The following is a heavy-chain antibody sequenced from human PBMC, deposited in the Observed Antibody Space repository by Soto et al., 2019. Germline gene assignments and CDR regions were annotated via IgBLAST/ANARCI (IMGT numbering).Heavy chain of an antibody. CDR1: GFTFSSYG. CDR2: ISYDGSNK. CDR3: AKDREVVAATGVHTWGYGMDV. V-gene: IGHV3-30*18. Sequence: QVQLVESGGGVVQPGRSLRLSCAASGFTFSSYGMHWVRQAPGKGLEWVAVISYDGSNKYYADSVKGRFTISRDNSKNTLYLQMNSLRAEDTAVYYCAKDREVVAATGVHTWGYGMDVWGQGTTVTVSS. D-gene: IGHD2-15*01. J-gene: IGHJ6*02.